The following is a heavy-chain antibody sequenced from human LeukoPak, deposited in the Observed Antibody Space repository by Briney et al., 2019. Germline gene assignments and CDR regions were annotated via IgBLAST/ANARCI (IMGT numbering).Heavy chain of an antibody. J-gene: IGHJ4*02. D-gene: IGHD2-2*01. CDR1: GGSISSFY. V-gene: IGHV4-59*01. CDR3: ARSLSGTSSDY. CDR2: IYYSGST. Sequence: SETLSLICTVSGGSISSFYWSWIRQPPGKGLEWIGYIYYSGSTNYNPSLESRVTISVDTSKNQFCLKLSSVTAADTAVYYCARSLSGTSSDYWGQGTLVTVSS.